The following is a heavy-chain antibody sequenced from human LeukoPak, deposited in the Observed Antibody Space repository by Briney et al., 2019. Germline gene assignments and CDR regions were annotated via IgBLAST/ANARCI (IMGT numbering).Heavy chain of an antibody. J-gene: IGHJ2*01. CDR2: ITHSGNT. D-gene: IGHD6-19*01. V-gene: IGHV4-34*01. Sequence: SETLSLTCAVHGGSFSGYFWSWVRQPPGKGLECIGEITHSGNTNYNSSLKSRVTISVDTSNNQFSLKLNSVTAADTSVYYCARRIGYSSAWPHWYFDLWGRGTLVTVSS. CDR1: GGSFSGYF. CDR3: ARRIGYSSAWPHWYFDL.